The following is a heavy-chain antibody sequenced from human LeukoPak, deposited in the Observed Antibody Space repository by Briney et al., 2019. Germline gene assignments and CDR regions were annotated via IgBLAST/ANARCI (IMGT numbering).Heavy chain of an antibody. CDR1: GFSFSSSH. J-gene: IGHJ4*02. CDR3: AKISTVTDNFDY. V-gene: IGHV3-23*01. Sequence: RPGGSLTLACAASGFSFSSSHMKSARPPPGKWREWVSSTRNSGGVTYYADSVKGRFTMSRDNSKNTLYLQMSSLSVEDTDVYYCAKISTVTDNFDYWGQGTLVTVSP. CDR2: TRNSGGVT. D-gene: IGHD4-17*01.